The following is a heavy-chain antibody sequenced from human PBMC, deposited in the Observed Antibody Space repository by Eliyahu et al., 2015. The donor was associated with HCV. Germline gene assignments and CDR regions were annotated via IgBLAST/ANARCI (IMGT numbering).Heavy chain of an antibody. V-gene: IGHV4-59*01. J-gene: IGHJ5*02. CDR3: ASGGGGIAVAGTGGWFDP. D-gene: IGHD6-19*01. Sequence: QVQLQESGPGLVKPSETLSLTCTVSGGSISSYYWSWIRQPPGKGLEWIGDIYFSVGTNYNPPLKSRVTISVDTSKNQFSLKLSSVTAADTAVYYCASGGGGIAVAGTGGWFDPWGQGTLVTVSS. CDR1: GGSISSYY. CDR2: IYFSVGT.